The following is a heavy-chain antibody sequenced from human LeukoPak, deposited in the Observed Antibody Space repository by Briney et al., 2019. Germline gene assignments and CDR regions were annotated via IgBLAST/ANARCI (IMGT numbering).Heavy chain of an antibody. CDR3: AKDPSRYYYDSSGYYSNY. CDR1: GFTFSSYA. CDR2: ISGSGGST. Sequence: PGGSLRLSCAASGFTFSSYAMSWVRQAPGKGLEWVSAISGSGGSTYYADSVKGRFTISGDNSKNTLYLQMNSLRAEDTAVYYCAKDPSRYYYDSSGYYSNYWGQGTLVTVSS. V-gene: IGHV3-23*01. D-gene: IGHD3-22*01. J-gene: IGHJ4*02.